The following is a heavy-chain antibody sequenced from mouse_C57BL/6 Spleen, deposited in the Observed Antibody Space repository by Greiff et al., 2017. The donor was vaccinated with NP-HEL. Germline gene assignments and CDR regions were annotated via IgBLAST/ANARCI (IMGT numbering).Heavy chain of an antibody. CDR1: GYTFTDYY. D-gene: IGHD2-3*01. V-gene: IGHV1-26*01. CDR3: ARRWISAWFAY. CDR2: INPNNGGT. Sequence: EVQLQQSGPELVKPGASVKISCKASGYTFTDYYMNWVKQSPGKSLEWIGDINPNNGGTSYNQKFKGKATLTVDKSSSTAYMELRSLTSEDSAVYYFARRWISAWFAYWGQGTLVTVSA. J-gene: IGHJ3*01.